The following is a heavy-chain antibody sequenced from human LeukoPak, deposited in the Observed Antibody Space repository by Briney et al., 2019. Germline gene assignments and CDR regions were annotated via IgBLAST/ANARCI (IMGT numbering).Heavy chain of an antibody. CDR2: ISAYNGNT. Sequence: ASVKVSCKASGYTFTSYGISWVRQAPGQGLEWMGWISAYNGNTNYAQKLQGRVTITTDTSTSTAYMELRSLRSDDTAVYYCARDPHIAAAGYNWFDPWGQGTLVTVSS. CDR1: GYTFTSYG. V-gene: IGHV1-18*01. J-gene: IGHJ5*02. D-gene: IGHD6-13*01. CDR3: ARDPHIAAAGYNWFDP.